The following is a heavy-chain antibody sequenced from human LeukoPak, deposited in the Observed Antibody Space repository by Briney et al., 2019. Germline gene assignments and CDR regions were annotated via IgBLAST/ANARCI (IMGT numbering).Heavy chain of an antibody. V-gene: IGHV1-3*01. J-gene: IGHJ4*02. D-gene: IGHD1-20*01. CDR3: ARVDLITGTLDY. CDR2: INAGNGNT. CDR1: GYTFTSYA. Sequence: ASVKVSCKASGYTFTSYAMHWVRQAPGQRLEWMGWINAGNGNTKYSQKFQGRVTITRDTSASTAYMELSSLRSEDTAVYYCARVDLITGTLDYWGQGTLVTVSS.